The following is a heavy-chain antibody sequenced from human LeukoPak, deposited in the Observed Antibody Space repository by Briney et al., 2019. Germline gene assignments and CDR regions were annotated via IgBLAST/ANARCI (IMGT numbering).Heavy chain of an antibody. CDR2: IYYSGST. V-gene: IGHV4-59*01. D-gene: IGHD1-20*01. CDR1: GGSISSYY. CDR3: ARVDGINGIDAFDI. J-gene: IGHJ3*02. Sequence: SETLSLTCTVSGGSISSYYWSWIRQPPGEGLEWIGYIYYSGSTNYNPSLKSRVTISVDTSKNQFSPKLSSVTAADTAVYYCARVDGINGIDAFDIWGQGTMVTVSS.